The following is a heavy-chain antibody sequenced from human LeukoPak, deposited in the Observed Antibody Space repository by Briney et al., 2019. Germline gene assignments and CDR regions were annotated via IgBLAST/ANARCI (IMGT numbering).Heavy chain of an antibody. CDR2: IYYSGST. CDR1: GGSISSYY. CDR3: ARVVVVPAAISWFDP. J-gene: IGHJ5*02. D-gene: IGHD2-2*01. Sequence: PSETLSLTCTVSGGSISSYYWSWIRQPPGKGLEWIGYIYYSGSTNYNPSLKSRVTISVDTSKTQFSLKLSSVTAADTAVYYCARVVVVPAAISWFDPWGQGTLVTVSS. V-gene: IGHV4-59*01.